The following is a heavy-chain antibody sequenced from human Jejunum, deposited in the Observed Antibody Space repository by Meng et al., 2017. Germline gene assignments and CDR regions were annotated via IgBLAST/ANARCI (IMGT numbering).Heavy chain of an antibody. CDR3: GPESTGDH. CDR1: GFLLSGSP. D-gene: IGHD2-8*02. CDR2: INKNASAT. V-gene: IGHV3-74*01. Sequence: HLVAPGGGLVQPGGSLKLSCTSSGFLLSGSPMHWVRQASGKGLGWVSRINKNASATYYADSVKGRFIISRDNAKNTLYLQINSLRAEDTGVYYCGPESTGDHWGQGTLVTVSS. J-gene: IGHJ4*02.